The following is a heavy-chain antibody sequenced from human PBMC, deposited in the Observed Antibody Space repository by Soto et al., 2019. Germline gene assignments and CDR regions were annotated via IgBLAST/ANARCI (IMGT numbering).Heavy chain of an antibody. V-gene: IGHV3-21*01. CDR1: GFTFSNSG. D-gene: IGHD4-17*01. CDR2: ISSSGYI. CDR3: ARDLGAVTTLGFQN. Sequence: EVQLVESGGGLVKPGGSLRLSCAASGFTFSNSGMNWVRQAPGKGLEWVSYISSSGYIFYADSVKGRFTISRDNGKDALYLQMNSLRAEDTAVYYCARDLGAVTTLGFQNWGQGALVTVSS. J-gene: IGHJ1*01.